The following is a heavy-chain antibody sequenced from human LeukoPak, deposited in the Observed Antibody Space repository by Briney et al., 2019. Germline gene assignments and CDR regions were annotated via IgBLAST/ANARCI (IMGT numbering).Heavy chain of an antibody. J-gene: IGHJ6*03. CDR2: IRSKVYGGTT. CDR1: GFTFGDYA. D-gene: IGHD2-2*01. CDR3: TRGSRYCDSTSCPYYYMDV. V-gene: IGHV3-49*04. Sequence: GRSLRLSCTASGFTFGDYAMSWVRQAPGKGLEWVGFIRSKVYGGTTEYAASVKGRFTVSRDDSKSIAYLQMNSLKTEDTAVYYCTRGSRYCDSTSCPYYYMDVWGKGTTVTVSS.